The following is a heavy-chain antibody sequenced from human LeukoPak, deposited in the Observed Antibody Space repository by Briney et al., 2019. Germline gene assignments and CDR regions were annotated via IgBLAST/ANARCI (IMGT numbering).Heavy chain of an antibody. J-gene: IGHJ4*02. Sequence: GASVKVSCKASGNTFTAYYIHWVRQAPGQGLEWMGWIIPNSGGAYSAQKFQGRVTMTRDASITTAYMELSGLASDDTAVYYCARLPSQTVTTKPRHFDYWGQGTLVTVSS. CDR3: ARLPSQTVTTKPRHFDY. V-gene: IGHV1-2*02. D-gene: IGHD4-17*01. CDR1: GNTFTAYY. CDR2: IIPNSGGA.